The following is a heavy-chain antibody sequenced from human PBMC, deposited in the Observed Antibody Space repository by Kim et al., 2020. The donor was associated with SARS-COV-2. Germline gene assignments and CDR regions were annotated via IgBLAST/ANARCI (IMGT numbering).Heavy chain of an antibody. V-gene: IGHV1-3*01. Sequence: ASVKVSCKASGYTFTSYAMHWVRQAPGQRLEWMGWINAGNGNTKYSQKFQGRVTITRDTSASTAYMELSSLRSEDTAVYYCARDPRWDSYYDFWSGYTQVGQNGMDVWGQGTTVTVSS. CDR1: GYTFTSYA. J-gene: IGHJ6*02. CDR3: ARDPRWDSYYDFWSGYTQVGQNGMDV. CDR2: INAGNGNT. D-gene: IGHD3-3*01.